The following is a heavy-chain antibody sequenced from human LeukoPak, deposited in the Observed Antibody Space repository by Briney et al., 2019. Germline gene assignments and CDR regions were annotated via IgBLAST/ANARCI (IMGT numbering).Heavy chain of an antibody. Sequence: SETLSLTCTVSGYSISSGYYWGWIRQPPGKGLEWIGSIYHSGSTYYNPSLKSRVTISVDTSKNQFSLKLSSVTAADTAVYYCARVKRAGYCSGGSCYSGDAFDIWGQGTMVTVSS. CDR2: IYHSGST. D-gene: IGHD2-15*01. J-gene: IGHJ3*02. V-gene: IGHV4-38-2*02. CDR1: GYSISSGYY. CDR3: ARVKRAGYCSGGSCYSGDAFDI.